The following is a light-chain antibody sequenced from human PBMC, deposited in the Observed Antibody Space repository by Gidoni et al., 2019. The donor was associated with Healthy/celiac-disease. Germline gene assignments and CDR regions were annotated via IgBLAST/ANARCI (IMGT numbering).Light chain of an antibody. Sequence: SYELTQPPSVSVPPGQTASITCSGDKLGDKYACWYQQKPGQSPVLVIYQDSKRPSGIPERFSGSNSGNTATLTISGTQAMDEADYYCQAWDSSTRVFGGVTKLTVL. V-gene: IGLV3-1*01. J-gene: IGLJ2*01. CDR2: QDS. CDR1: KLGDKY. CDR3: QAWDSSTRV.